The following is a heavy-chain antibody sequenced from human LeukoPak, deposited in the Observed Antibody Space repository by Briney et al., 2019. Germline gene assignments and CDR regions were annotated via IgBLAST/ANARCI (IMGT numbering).Heavy chain of an antibody. Sequence: PGRSLRLSCAASGFTFSSYAMHWVRQAPGKGLEWVAVISYDGSNKYYADSVKGRFTISRDNSKNTLYLQMNSLRAEDTAVYYCAKDAQRGFDYSNSLDKWGQGTLVTVSS. D-gene: IGHD4-11*01. CDR3: AKDAQRGFDYSNSLDK. CDR2: ISYDGSNK. V-gene: IGHV3-30*04. CDR1: GFTFSSYA. J-gene: IGHJ4*02.